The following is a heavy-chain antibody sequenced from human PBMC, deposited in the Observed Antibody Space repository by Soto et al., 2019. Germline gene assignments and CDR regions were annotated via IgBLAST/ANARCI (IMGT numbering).Heavy chain of an antibody. CDR1: GGTFSSYA. CDR2: IIPIFGTA. Sequence: ASVKVSCKASGGTFSSYAISWVRQAPGQGLEWMGGIIPIFGTANYAQKFQGRVTITADESTSTAYMELSSLRSEDTAVYYCANYCVGDCYSSEYFQRWGQGTLVTLSS. D-gene: IGHD2-21*02. CDR3: ANYCVGDCYSSEYFQR. J-gene: IGHJ1*01. V-gene: IGHV1-69*13.